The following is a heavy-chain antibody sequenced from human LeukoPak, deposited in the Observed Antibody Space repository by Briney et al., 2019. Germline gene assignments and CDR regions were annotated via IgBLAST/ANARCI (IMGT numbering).Heavy chain of an antibody. CDR2: VNPSGGST. CDR3: ARPPSTWSDSFDS. V-gene: IGHV1-46*01. Sequence: ASVKVSCKASGYPFTSYYMHWVRQAPGQGLEWMGIVNPSGGSTSYAQKFQGRVTMTRDTSTSTVYMDLSSLRSEDTAVYYCARPPSTWSDSFDSWGQETLVTVSS. CDR1: GYPFTSYY. D-gene: IGHD6-13*01. J-gene: IGHJ4*02.